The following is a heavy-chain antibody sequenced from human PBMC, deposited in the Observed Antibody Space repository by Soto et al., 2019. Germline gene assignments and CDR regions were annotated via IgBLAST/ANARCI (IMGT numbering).Heavy chain of an antibody. D-gene: IGHD2-8*01. CDR3: AREGEDIVITSIGVCMDV. CDR1: GFVFSDYA. CDR2: IWFDGVKK. Sequence: GGSLRLSCAASGFVFSDYAMHWVRQAPGKGLEWVAVIWFDGVKKTYADFVKGRFTVSRDDSKNTLYLQMSSLRVEDTAVYYCAREGEDIVITSIGVCMDVWGQGTTVTVSS. J-gene: IGHJ6*02. V-gene: IGHV3-33*01.